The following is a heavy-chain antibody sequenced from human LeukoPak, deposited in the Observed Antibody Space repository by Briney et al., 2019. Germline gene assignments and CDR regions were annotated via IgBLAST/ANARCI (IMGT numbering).Heavy chain of an antibody. D-gene: IGHD6-13*01. CDR3: AKGRGGLLVSHYYFDY. CDR2: ISWNSGSI. J-gene: IGHJ4*02. Sequence: GESLRLSCAASGFTFDNYAMHWVQQAPGNGLEWVSGISWNSGSIGYADSVKGRFTISRDNAKNSLYLQMNSLRAEDTALYHCAKGRGGLLVSHYYFDYWGQGTLVTVSS. V-gene: IGHV3-9*01. CDR1: GFTFDNYA.